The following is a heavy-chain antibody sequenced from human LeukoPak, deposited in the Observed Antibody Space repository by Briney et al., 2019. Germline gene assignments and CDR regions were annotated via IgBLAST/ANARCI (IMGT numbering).Heavy chain of an antibody. Sequence: GESLKISCKGSGYRFIDYWIGWVRQMPGKGLEWMGIMYPGDSDTRYSPSFQGQVTISADKSIGTAYLQWSSLKASDTAMYYCAIGGDSSTSCYRCFNYWGQGTLVTVSS. CDR3: AIGGDSSTSCYRCFNY. V-gene: IGHV5-51*01. J-gene: IGHJ4*02. D-gene: IGHD2-2*02. CDR2: MYPGDSDT. CDR1: GYRFIDYW.